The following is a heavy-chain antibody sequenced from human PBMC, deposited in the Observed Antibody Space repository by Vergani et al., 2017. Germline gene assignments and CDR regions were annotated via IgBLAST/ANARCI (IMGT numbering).Heavy chain of an antibody. V-gene: IGHV3-20*01. J-gene: IGHJ5*02. CDR2: INWNGGST. CDR3: ARDSEYCSGGSCYSWFDP. Sequence: EVQLLESGGGLVQPGGSLRLSCAASGFTFSSYAMSWVRQAPGKGLEWVSGINWNGGSTGYADSVKGRFTISRDNAKNSLYLQMNSLRAEDTALYHCARDSEYCSGGSCYSWFDPWGQGTLVTVSS. CDR1: GFTFSSYA. D-gene: IGHD2-15*01.